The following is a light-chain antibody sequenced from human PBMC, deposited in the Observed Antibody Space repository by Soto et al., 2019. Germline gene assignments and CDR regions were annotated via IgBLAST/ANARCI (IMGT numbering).Light chain of an antibody. V-gene: IGKV3-20*01. J-gene: IGKJ1*01. CDR1: QSVTSTH. CDR2: GAS. Sequence: EIVLTQSPGTLSLSPGERATLSCRASQSVTSTHLAWYQQKPGQAPRLLIYGASSRATGIPDRFSGSGSGTGFTLTISRLEPEDLAVYQQYGSSPWTFGQGTKVEIK. CDR3: QQYGSSPWT.